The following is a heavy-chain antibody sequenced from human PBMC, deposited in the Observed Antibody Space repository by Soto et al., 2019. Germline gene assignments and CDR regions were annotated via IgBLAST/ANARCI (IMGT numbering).Heavy chain of an antibody. Sequence: SETLSLTCTVSGGSISSYYWSWIRQPPGKGLEWIGYIYYSGSTSYNPSLKSRVTISVDTSKNQFSLKLSSVTAADTAVYYCARVRYCSGGSCQPDDAFDIWGQGTMVTVSS. CDR3: ARVRYCSGGSCQPDDAFDI. V-gene: IGHV4-59*01. J-gene: IGHJ3*02. D-gene: IGHD2-15*01. CDR2: IYYSGST. CDR1: GGSISSYY.